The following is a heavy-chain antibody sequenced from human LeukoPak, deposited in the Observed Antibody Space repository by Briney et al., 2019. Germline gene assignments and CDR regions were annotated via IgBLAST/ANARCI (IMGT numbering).Heavy chain of an antibody. D-gene: IGHD3-22*01. CDR3: ARAPYDSSANYFDY. V-gene: IGHV3-66*02. CDR1: GFTVSSNY. J-gene: IGHJ4*02. Sequence: GGSLRLSCAASGFTVSSNYMSWVRRAPGKGLEWVSVIYSGGSTYYADSVKGRFTISRDNSKNTLYLQMNSLRAEDTAVYYCARAPYDSSANYFDYWGQGTLVTVSS. CDR2: IYSGGST.